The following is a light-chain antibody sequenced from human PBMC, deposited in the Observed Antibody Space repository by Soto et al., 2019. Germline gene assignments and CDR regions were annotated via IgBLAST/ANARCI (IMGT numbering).Light chain of an antibody. V-gene: IGLV2-11*01. Sequence: QSALTQPASVSGSPGQSITISCTGSSSDVGAYTSVSWYQQHPGKAPKLMIYDVTKRPSGVPDRFSGSKSGNTASLTISGLQADDEADYYCCSYAGTYSFVFGGGTKLTVL. J-gene: IGLJ3*02. CDR3: CSYAGTYSFV. CDR1: SSDVGAYTS. CDR2: DVT.